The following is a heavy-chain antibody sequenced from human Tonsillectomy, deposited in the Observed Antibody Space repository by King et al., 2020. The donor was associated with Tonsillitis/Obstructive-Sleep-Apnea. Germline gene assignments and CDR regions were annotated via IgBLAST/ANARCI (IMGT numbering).Heavy chain of an antibody. CDR3: ARGGSYYYDSSGR. V-gene: IGHV3-7*01. CDR1: GFTFSSYW. J-gene: IGHJ4*02. D-gene: IGHD3-22*01. CDR2: IKQDGSEE. Sequence: VQLVESGGGLVQPGGSLRLSCAASGFTFSSYWMSWVRQAPGKGLEWVANIKQDGSEEYYVDSVKGRFTISRDNAKNSLYLQMNSLRAEDTAVYYCARGGSYYYDSSGRWGQGTLVTVSS.